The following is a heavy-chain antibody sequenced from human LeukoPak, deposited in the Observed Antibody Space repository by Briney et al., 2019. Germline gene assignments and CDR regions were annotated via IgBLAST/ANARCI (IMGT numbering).Heavy chain of an antibody. D-gene: IGHD2-2*01. V-gene: IGHV4-38-2*02. J-gene: IGHJ4*02. CDR2: IQNGGDS. CDR1: GSSISNGFF. Sequence: PSETLSLTCNVSGSSISNGFFWAWIRQSPGKGLEWIGSIQNGGDSYYNPSLKSRTTMSVDTSKNQFSLKLTSVTAADTAVFYCARGMGRSCTSSSCYLSFVYWGQGTLVTVSS. CDR3: ARGMGRSCTSSSCYLSFVY.